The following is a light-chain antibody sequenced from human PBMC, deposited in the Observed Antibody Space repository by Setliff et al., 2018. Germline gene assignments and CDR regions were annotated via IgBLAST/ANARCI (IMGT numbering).Light chain of an antibody. CDR1: SRDIGFSKYNY. Sequence: QSALTQPASVSGSPGQSITISCTGTSRDIGFSKYNYVSWYQPHPGKAPKLIISEVSHRPAGVSHRFSGSKSGNTASLTISGLQPEDKADYYCSSFTSSRLYVFGSGTKVTVL. CDR3: SSFTSSRLYV. V-gene: IGLV2-14*01. CDR2: EVS. J-gene: IGLJ1*01.